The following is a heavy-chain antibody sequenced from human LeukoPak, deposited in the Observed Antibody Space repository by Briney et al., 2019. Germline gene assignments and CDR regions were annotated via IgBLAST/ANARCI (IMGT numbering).Heavy chain of an antibody. CDR1: GYTFTSYG. V-gene: IGHV1-18*01. Sequence: ASVKVSCKASGYTFTSYGISWVRQAPGQGLEWMGWISAYNGNTNYAQKLQGRVTMTTDTSTSTAYMELRSLRSDDTAVYYCARDQGAFRAAAGYRYPYWGQGTLVTVSS. J-gene: IGHJ4*02. CDR2: ISAYNGNT. D-gene: IGHD6-13*01. CDR3: ARDQGAFRAAAGYRYPY.